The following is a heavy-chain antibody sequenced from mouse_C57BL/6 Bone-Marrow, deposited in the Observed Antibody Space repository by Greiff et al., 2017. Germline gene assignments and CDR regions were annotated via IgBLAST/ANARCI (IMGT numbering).Heavy chain of an antibody. CDR2: IINKANNHAT. J-gene: IGHJ3*01. Sequence: EVMLVESGGGLVQPGGSMKLSCAASGFTFSDAWMDWVRQSPEQGLEWVAEIINKANNHATYYAESVKGRFTISRDDAKSRVYLQMNSLRAADTGIYYGTGGNYVMFAAWGQGTLVTVAA. D-gene: IGHD2-1*01. CDR1: GFTFSDAW. CDR3: TGGNYVMFAA. V-gene: IGHV6-6*01.